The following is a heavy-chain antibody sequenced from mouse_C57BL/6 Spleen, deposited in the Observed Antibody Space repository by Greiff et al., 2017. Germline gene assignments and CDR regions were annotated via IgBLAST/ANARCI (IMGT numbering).Heavy chain of an antibody. CDR2: INPYNGGT. Sequence: EVQLQQSGPVLVKPGASVKMSCKASGYTFTDYYMNWVKQSPGKSLEWIGVINPYNGGTSYNQKFKGKATLTVDKSSSTAYMELNSLTSEDSAVYYWARGGGSSFFDYWGQGTTLTVSS. J-gene: IGHJ2*01. V-gene: IGHV1-19*01. CDR1: GYTFTDYY. CDR3: ARGGGSSFFDY. D-gene: IGHD1-1*01.